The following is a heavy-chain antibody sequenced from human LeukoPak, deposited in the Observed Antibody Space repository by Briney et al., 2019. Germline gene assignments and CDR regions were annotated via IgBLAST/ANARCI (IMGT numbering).Heavy chain of an antibody. CDR1: GGSINTYY. CDR3: ARLGLGDEACWFDP. J-gene: IGHJ5*02. Sequence: SETLSLTCTVSGGSINTYYWSWIRQPPGKGLEWIGFVYYSGRTSYNPSLKSRVTISVDTSKSQFSLRLSSVTAAGTAMYYCARLGLGDEACWFDPWGQETLVTVSS. CDR2: VYYSGRT. V-gene: IGHV4-59*01. D-gene: IGHD3-10*01.